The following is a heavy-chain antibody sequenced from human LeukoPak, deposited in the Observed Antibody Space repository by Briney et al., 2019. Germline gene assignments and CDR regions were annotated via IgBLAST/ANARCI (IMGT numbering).Heavy chain of an antibody. Sequence: SETLSLTCTVSGGSISSTAYYWYWIRQRPGKGLEWIGSIYYSETTYYNSSLRSRVTISLNTSKNQFSLRLTSVTAADTAVYYCARQVSDYYYYYIDVWGKGATVTVSS. CDR2: IYYSETT. J-gene: IGHJ6*03. D-gene: IGHD5/OR15-5a*01. CDR1: GGSISSTAYY. CDR3: ARQVSDYYYYYIDV. V-gene: IGHV4-39*01.